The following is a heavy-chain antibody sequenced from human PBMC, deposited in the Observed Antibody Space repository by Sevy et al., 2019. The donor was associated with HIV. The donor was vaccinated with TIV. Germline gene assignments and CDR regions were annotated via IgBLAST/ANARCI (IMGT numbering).Heavy chain of an antibody. CDR2: IYTSGST. V-gene: IGHV4-4*07. CDR3: ARDEYGCSDYVQNWYFDL. CDR1: GGSISSYY. D-gene: IGHD4-17*01. Sequence: ETLSLTCTVSGGSISSYYWSWIRQPAGKGLEWIGRIYTSGSTNYNPSLKSRVTMLVDTSKNHFSLKLSSVTAADTAVYYCARDEYGCSDYVQNWYFDLWGRGSLVTVSS. J-gene: IGHJ2*01.